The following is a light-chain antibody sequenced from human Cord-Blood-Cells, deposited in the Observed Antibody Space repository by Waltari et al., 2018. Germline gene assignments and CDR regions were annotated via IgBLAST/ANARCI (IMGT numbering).Light chain of an antibody. CDR2: GAS. V-gene: IGKV3-15*01. CDR1: QSVSSN. J-gene: IGKJ1*01. CDR3: QQYNNWPPWT. Sequence: EIVMTQSPATLSVSPGESATLSCRASQSVSSNLACYQQKPGQAPRLLIYGASTRATGIPARFSGSGSGTEFTLTISSLQSEDFAVYYCQQYNNWPPWTFGQGTKVEIK.